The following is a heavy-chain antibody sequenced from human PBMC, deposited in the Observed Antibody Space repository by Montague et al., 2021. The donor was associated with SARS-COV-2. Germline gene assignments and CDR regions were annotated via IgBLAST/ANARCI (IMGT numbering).Heavy chain of an antibody. J-gene: IGHJ6*02. Sequence: SLRLSCAASGFTFSSYGMHWVRQAPGKGLEWVAATWYDGSNKYYADSVKGRFTISRDNSKNTLYLQMNSLRAEDTAVYYCARVLSYYGMDVWGQGTTVTVSS. D-gene: IGHD3-10*01. CDR2: TWYDGSNK. V-gene: IGHV3-33*01. CDR3: ARVLSYYGMDV. CDR1: GFTFSSYG.